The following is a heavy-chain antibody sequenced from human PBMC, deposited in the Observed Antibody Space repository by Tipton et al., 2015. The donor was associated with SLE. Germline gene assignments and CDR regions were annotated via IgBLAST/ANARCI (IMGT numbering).Heavy chain of an antibody. CDR2: INHSGST. D-gene: IGHD2-15*01. V-gene: IGHV4-34*01. CDR1: GGSFSGYY. J-gene: IGHJ3*02. CDR3: ARPHPYCSGGSCYDAFDI. Sequence: TLSLTCAVYGGSFSGYYWSWIRQPPGKGLEWIGEINHSGSTNCNPSLKSRVTISVDTSKNQFSLKLSSVTAADTAVYYCARPHPYCSGGSCYDAFDIWGQGTMVTVSS.